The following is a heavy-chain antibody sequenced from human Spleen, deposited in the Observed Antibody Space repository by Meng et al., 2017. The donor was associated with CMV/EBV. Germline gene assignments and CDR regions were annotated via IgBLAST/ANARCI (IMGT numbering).Heavy chain of an antibody. V-gene: IGHV1-46*01. CDR3: AREIDYCSSTRCYPSDP. D-gene: IGHD2-2*01. CDR1: YTFTSYY. Sequence: YTFTSYYIHWVRQAPGQGLEWMGIINPSGGSTSYAQKFQGRVTMTRDTSTSTVYMELSRLRSEDTAVYYCAREIDYCSSTRCYPSDPWGQGTLVTVSS. CDR2: INPSGGST. J-gene: IGHJ5*02.